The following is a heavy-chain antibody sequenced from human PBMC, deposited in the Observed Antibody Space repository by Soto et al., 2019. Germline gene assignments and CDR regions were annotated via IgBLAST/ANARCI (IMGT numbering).Heavy chain of an antibody. CDR2: IYHSGST. CDR3: ARDNQGAKYFEMLNAPDHYFDY. V-gene: IGHV4-30-4*01. D-gene: IGHD3-9*01. CDR1: GGSMRSGDYY. J-gene: IGHJ4*02. Sequence: SETLSLTCTVSGGSMRSGDYYWSWIRQPPGKGLEYIGYIYHSGSTYYNPSLKSRVTISVDTSKNQFSLKLGSVTAAETAVYYCARDNQGAKYFEMLNAPDHYFDYWGQGILVTVSS.